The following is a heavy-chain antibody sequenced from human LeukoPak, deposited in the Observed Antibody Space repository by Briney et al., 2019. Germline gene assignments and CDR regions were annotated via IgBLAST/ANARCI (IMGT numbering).Heavy chain of an antibody. Sequence: SETLSLTCTVSGGSITSYNYFWDWIRQPPGKGLEWIGSISYTESTYYNPSLKSRVTISVDTSKNQFSLKLSSVTAADTAVYYCARSMTAYYVSCDYWSQGTLVTVSS. CDR2: ISYTEST. D-gene: IGHD3-9*01. CDR3: ARSMTAYYVSCDY. J-gene: IGHJ4*02. CDR1: GGSITSYNYF. V-gene: IGHV4-39*01.